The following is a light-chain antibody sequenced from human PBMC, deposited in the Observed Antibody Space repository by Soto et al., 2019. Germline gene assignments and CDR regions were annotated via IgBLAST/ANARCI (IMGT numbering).Light chain of an antibody. CDR3: ATWDDSLNGVL. V-gene: IGLV1-44*01. CDR1: TSNIGSNT. J-gene: IGLJ2*01. Sequence: QSVLTQPPSASGTPGQRVTISCSGSTSNIGSNTVNWYQRLPGAAPKLLIHSDNKRPSGVPDRFSGSKSGTSASLAISGLKSEDEAEYFCATWDDSLNGVLFGGGTKLTVL. CDR2: SDN.